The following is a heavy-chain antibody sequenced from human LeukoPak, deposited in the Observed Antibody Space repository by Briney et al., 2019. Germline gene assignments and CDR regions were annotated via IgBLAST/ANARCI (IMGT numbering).Heavy chain of an antibody. CDR1: GGSISSSSYY. J-gene: IGHJ5*02. V-gene: IGHV4-39*01. CDR2: IYYSGST. CDR3: ARHPVGATWGLWFDP. Sequence: SETLSLTCTVSGGSISSSSYYWGWIRQPPGKGLEWIGSIYYSGSTYYNPSLKSRVTISVDTSKNQFSLKLSSVTAADTAVYYCARHPVGATWGLWFDPWGQGTLVTVSS. D-gene: IGHD1-26*01.